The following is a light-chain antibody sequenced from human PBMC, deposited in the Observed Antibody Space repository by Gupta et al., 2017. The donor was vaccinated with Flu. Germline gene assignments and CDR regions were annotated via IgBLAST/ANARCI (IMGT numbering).Light chain of an antibody. CDR3: QQYCDWPRT. CDR1: HSITNE. J-gene: IGKJ1*01. CDR2: RAS. Sequence: PATLSVTPEERVTQSVIASHSITNELAWYQQKPGQAPSLLIYRASTRATGIPARFSGSWSGTEFSLAISSLQSEDFAVYYCQQYCDWPRTFGQGTKVEIK. V-gene: IGKV3-15*01.